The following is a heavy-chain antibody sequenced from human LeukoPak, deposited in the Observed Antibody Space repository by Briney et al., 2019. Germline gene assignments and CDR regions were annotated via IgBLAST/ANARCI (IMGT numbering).Heavy chain of an antibody. D-gene: IGHD3-10*01. Sequence: SETLSLTALSLVTPSTVGTSWAWTGSPPGRGLECFGSIYHSGSTYYNPSLKNRVTISVDTSKNQFSLKLSSVTAADTAVYYCARAVRGVMEPNWFDPWGQGTLVTVSS. V-gene: IGHV4-38-2*01. CDR1: VTPSTVGTS. J-gene: IGHJ5*02. CDR3: ARAVRGVMEPNWFDP. CDR2: IYHSGST.